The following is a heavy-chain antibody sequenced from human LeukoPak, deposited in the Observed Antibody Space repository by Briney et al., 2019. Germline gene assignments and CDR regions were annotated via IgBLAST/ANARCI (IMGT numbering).Heavy chain of an antibody. Sequence: PSETLSLTCTVSDGSISSYYWSWIRQPAGKGLEWIGRIYTSGSTNYNPSLKSRVTMSVDTSKNQFSLKLSSVTAADTAVYYCARDPLYYYDSSGYSRLWGQGTLVTVSS. CDR1: DGSISSYY. CDR3: ARDPLYYYDSSGYSRL. V-gene: IGHV4-4*07. CDR2: IYTSGST. J-gene: IGHJ4*02. D-gene: IGHD3-22*01.